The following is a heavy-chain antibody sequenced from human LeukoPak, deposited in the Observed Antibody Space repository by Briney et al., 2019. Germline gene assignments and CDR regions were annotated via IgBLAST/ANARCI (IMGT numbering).Heavy chain of an antibody. CDR3: ARDLYYDSSGYYYPPHY. Sequence: PGRSLRFSCAASGFTFSSYGMHWVRQAPGKGLEWVAVISYDGSNKYYADSVKGRFTISRDNSKNTLYLQMNSLRAEDTAVYYCARDLYYDSSGYYYPPHYWGQGTLVTVSS. D-gene: IGHD3-22*01. V-gene: IGHV3-30*03. J-gene: IGHJ4*02. CDR1: GFTFSSYG. CDR2: ISYDGSNK.